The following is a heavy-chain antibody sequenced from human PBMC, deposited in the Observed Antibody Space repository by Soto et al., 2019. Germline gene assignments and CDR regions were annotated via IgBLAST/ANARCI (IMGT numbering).Heavy chain of an antibody. CDR2: IYYSGNI. CDR3: ARGNIAASGTKFDP. D-gene: IGHD6-13*01. J-gene: IGHJ5*02. V-gene: IGHV4-61*01. CDR1: GDSVTSRSYY. Sequence: SETLSLTCTVSGDSVTSRSYYWTWVRQPPGKGLEWIGYIYYSGNINYNPSLKSRFTISIDTSTNQFSLKLTSVTAADTAIYYCARGNIAASGTKFDPWGQGILVTVSS.